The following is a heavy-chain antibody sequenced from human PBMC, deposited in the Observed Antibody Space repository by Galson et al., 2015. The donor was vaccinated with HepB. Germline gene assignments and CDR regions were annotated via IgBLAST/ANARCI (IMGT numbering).Heavy chain of an antibody. V-gene: IGHV1-18*04. Sequence: QSGAEVKKPGESLKISCKGSGYSFTSYWIGWVRQMPGKGLEWMGWISAYNGNTNYAQKLQGRVTMTTDTSTSTAYMELRSLRSDDTAVYYCANYYYDSSGYYYPDYWGQGTLVTVSS. CDR1: GYSFTSYW. CDR3: ANYYYDSSGYYYPDY. D-gene: IGHD3-22*01. J-gene: IGHJ4*02. CDR2: ISAYNGNT.